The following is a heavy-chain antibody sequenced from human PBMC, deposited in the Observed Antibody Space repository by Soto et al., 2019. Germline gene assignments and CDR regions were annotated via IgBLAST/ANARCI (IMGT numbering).Heavy chain of an antibody. CDR2: INHSVST. CDR3: ARRRVLRVVGATPNWFDT. D-gene: IGHD2-15*01. Sequence: SETLSLTCAVYGGSFSGYYWSWIRQPPGKGLEWIGEINHSVSTNYNPSLKSRVTISVDTSKNQFSMKLSSVTAADTAVYYCARRRVLRVVGATPNWFDTWGPGPRVTASS. J-gene: IGHJ5*02. V-gene: IGHV4-34*01. CDR1: GGSFSGYY.